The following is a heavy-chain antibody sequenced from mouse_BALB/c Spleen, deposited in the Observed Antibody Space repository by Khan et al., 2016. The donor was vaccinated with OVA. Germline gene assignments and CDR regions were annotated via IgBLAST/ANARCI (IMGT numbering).Heavy chain of an antibody. CDR3: PRSSLLYFDY. Sequence: VQLKQSGTVLVRPGALVRLSCTASGFNIKDYYLHWVKQRPDQGLEWIGWIDPANGNTMYDPNFQGKANITADTSSNTAYLQLSSLTAEDTAVYYCPRSSLLYFDYWGQGTTLTVSS. D-gene: IGHD6-1*01. V-gene: IGHV14-1*02. CDR2: IDPANGNT. J-gene: IGHJ2*01. CDR1: GFNIKDYY.